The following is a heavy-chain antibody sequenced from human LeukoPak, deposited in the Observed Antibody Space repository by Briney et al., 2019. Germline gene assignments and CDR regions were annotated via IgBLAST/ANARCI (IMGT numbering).Heavy chain of an antibody. J-gene: IGHJ4*02. CDR1: GFTFDDHG. CDR3: AKDYGYSSSWYDY. CDR2: ISWNSASV. V-gene: IGHV3-9*01. D-gene: IGHD6-13*01. Sequence: GGSLRLSCEASGFTFDDHGMHWVRQAPGKGLEWVSSISWNSASVGYVDSVKGRFTISRDNAKKTLYLQMNSLRAEDTALYYCAKDYGYSSSWYDYWGQGTLVTVSS.